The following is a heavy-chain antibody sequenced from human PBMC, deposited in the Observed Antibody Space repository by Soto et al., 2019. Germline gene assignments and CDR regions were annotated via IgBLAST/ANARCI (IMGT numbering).Heavy chain of an antibody. V-gene: IGHV4-30-2*01. CDR2: ISPSGSP. J-gene: IGHJ5*02. Sequence: PSETLSLTCSVSGGSVNSGGYSWSWIRQPPGKGLEWIGFISPSGSPAYNPSLKSRVTISVDRSNNQISLELSSVTAGDKAVYYCARGLLAWGPGTLVTVSS. CDR1: GGSVNSGGYS. CDR3: ARGLLA.